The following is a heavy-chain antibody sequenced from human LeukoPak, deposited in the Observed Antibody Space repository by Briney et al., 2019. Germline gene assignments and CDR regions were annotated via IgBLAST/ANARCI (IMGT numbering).Heavy chain of an antibody. CDR3: VRERFGEPTHFDY. CDR2: IKQDGSEK. CDR1: GFTFSSYS. D-gene: IGHD3-10*01. V-gene: IGHV3-7*01. Sequence: GGSLRLSCAASGFTFSSYSMNWVRQAPGKGLEWVANIKQDGSEKYYVDSVKGRFTISRDNAKNSLYLQMNSLRAEDTAVYYCVRERFGEPTHFDYWGQGTLVTVSS. J-gene: IGHJ4*02.